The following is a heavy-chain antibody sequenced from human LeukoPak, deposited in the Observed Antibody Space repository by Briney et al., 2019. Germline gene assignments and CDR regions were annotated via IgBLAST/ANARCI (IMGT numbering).Heavy chain of an antibody. D-gene: IGHD3-10*01. Sequence: SETLSLTCAVYGGSFSGYYWSWIRQPPGKGLERIGEINHSGSTNYNPSLKSRVTISVDTSKNQFSLKLSSVTAADTAVYYCARGQGTMVRGVSKPFDYWGQGTLVTVSS. CDR2: INHSGST. CDR3: ARGQGTMVRGVSKPFDY. J-gene: IGHJ4*02. V-gene: IGHV4-34*01. CDR1: GGSFSGYY.